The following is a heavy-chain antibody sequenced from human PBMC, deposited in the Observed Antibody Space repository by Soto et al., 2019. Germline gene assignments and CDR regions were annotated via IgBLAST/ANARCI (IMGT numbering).Heavy chain of an antibody. D-gene: IGHD6-19*01. CDR2: INHSGST. J-gene: IGHJ4*02. V-gene: IGHV4-34*01. CDR1: GGSFSGYY. Sequence: QVQLQQWGAGLLKPSETLSLTCAVYGGSFSGYYWSWIRQPPGKGLEWIGEINHSGSTNYNPSLKSWVTITVGTAKNQFSLKVSSLTAAGTAVYYCAGSGSVAVLGYWGQGTLVTVSS. CDR3: AGSGSVAVLGY.